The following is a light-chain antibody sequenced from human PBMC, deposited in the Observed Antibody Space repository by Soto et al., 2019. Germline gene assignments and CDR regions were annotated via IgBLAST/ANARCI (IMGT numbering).Light chain of an antibody. CDR2: GAS. J-gene: IGKJ1*01. Sequence: DIQMTQSPSSLSASVGDRVTITCRASQPISRYLNWYQQKSGRAPKLLIYGASSLQSGVPSGFSGCGSGTDFTLTISSLQPEDFATYYCQQSYSTPWTFGQGTKVEIK. CDR1: QPISRY. CDR3: QQSYSTPWT. V-gene: IGKV1-39*01.